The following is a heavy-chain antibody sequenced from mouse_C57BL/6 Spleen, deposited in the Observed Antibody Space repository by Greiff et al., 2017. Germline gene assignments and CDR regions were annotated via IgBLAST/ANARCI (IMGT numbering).Heavy chain of an antibody. CDR1: GFTFSSYG. J-gene: IGHJ2*01. CDR3: ARQGTTVVAFDY. V-gene: IGHV5-6*01. Sequence: EVKLVESGGDLVKPGGSLKLSCAASGFTFSSYGMSWVRQTPDKRLEWVGTISSCGSYTYYPDSVKGRFTISRDNAKNTLYLQISSLKSEDTAMYYCARQGTTVVAFDYWGQGTTLTVSS. D-gene: IGHD1-1*01. CDR2: ISSCGSYT.